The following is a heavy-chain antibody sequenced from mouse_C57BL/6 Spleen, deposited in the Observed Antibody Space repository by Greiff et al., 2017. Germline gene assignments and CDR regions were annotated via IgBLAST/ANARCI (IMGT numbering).Heavy chain of an antibody. V-gene: IGHV14-2*01. CDR1: GFNIKDYY. Sequence: VQLQQSGAELVKPGASVKLSCTASGFNIKDYYMPWVKQRTEQSLEWIGRIDPEDGEPKYAPKFQGKATISADKSSNTAYLQLSSLTSEDTAVYYCARSRDNYGWYFDVWGTGTTVTVSS. D-gene: IGHD1-1*01. J-gene: IGHJ1*03. CDR2: IDPEDGEP. CDR3: ARSRDNYGWYFDV.